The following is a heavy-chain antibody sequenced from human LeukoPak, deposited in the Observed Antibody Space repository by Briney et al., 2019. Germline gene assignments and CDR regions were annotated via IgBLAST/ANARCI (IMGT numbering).Heavy chain of an antibody. CDR2: IYHSGST. J-gene: IGHJ4*02. D-gene: IGHD3-9*01. V-gene: IGHV4-4*02. CDR3: ASRHYDILTGPQNHFDY. CDR1: GGSISSSNW. Sequence: PSGTLSLTCAVSGGSISSSNWWSWVRQPPGKGLEWIGEIYHSGSTNYNPSLKSRDTISVDKSKNQFSLKLSSVTAADTAVYYCASRHYDILTGPQNHFDYWGQGTLVTVSS.